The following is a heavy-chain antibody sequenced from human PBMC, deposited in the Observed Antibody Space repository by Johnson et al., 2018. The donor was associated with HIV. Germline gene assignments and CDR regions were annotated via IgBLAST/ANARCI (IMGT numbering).Heavy chain of an antibody. J-gene: IGHJ3*02. V-gene: IGHV3-30-3*01. CDR1: GFTFSSYA. D-gene: IGHD1-26*01. CDR3: ASLSGSGSYSGASAFDI. CDR2: ISYDGNNR. Sequence: QVQLVESGGGVVQPGRSLRLSCAASGFTFSSYAMHWVRQAPGKGLEWVSVISYDGNNRYYAYSVKGRFTISRDNSKNTLYLQMNSLRAEDTAVYYCASLSGSGSYSGASAFDIWGQGTMVTVSS.